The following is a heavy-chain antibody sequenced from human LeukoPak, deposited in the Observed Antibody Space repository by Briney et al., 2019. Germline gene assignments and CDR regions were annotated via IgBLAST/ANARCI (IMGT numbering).Heavy chain of an antibody. Sequence: SQTLSLTCSVSGGSISSFYWSWIRQPPGKGLEWIGYIYYTGVTKCNPSLKSRLTISVDTSKNQFSLNLSSVTAADTAVYYCARLQYHFDNGGHAKWFDPWGQGTLVTVSS. CDR3: ARLQYHFDNGGHAKWFDP. CDR2: IYYTGVT. J-gene: IGHJ5*02. D-gene: IGHD3-22*01. CDR1: GGSISSFY. V-gene: IGHV4-59*01.